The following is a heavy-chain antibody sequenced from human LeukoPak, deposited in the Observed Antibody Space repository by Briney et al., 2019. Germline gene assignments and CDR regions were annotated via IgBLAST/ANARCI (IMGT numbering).Heavy chain of an antibody. D-gene: IGHD1/OR15-1a*01. Sequence: PSETLSLTCTVSGGSFKDYYWSWIRQPPGKGLEWIGYLYDTGTTIYNPSLKSRVTISLDTSKNQMSLKLKSVTAADTAVYYCARNMAYWGQGTLVTVSS. CDR1: GGSFKDYY. V-gene: IGHV4-59*01. CDR3: ARNMAY. J-gene: IGHJ4*02. CDR2: LYDTGTT.